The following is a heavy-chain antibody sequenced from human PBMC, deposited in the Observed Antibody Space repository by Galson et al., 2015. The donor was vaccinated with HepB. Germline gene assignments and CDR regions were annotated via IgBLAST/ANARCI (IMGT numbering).Heavy chain of an antibody. Sequence: SLRLSCAASGFTFSNAWMNWVRQAPGKGLEWVGRIKSKTDGGTTDYAAPVKGRFTISRDDSKNTLYLQMNSLKTEDTAVYYCTREGTYYYGSGSYGVYYYYYGMDVWGQVTTVTVSS. CDR2: IKSKTDGGTT. CDR1: GFTFSNAW. V-gene: IGHV3-15*07. D-gene: IGHD3-10*01. CDR3: TREGTYYYGSGSYGVYYYYYGMDV. J-gene: IGHJ6*02.